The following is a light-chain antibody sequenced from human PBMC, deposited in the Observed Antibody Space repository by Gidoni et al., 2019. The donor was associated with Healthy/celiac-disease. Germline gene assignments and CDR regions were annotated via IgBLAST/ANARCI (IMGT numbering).Light chain of an antibody. V-gene: IGKV3-20*01. CDR2: GAS. CDR3: QQYGLFT. CDR1: QSVSSSY. Sequence: EIVLTQSPGTLSLFPGERATLSCRASQSVSSSYLAWYQQKPGQAPRLLIYGASSRATGIPDRFSGSGSGTDFTLTISRLEPEDFAVYYCQQYGLFTFGPGTKVDIK. J-gene: IGKJ3*01.